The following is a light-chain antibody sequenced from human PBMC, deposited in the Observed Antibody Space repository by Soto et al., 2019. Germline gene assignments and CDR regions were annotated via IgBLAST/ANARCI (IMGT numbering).Light chain of an antibody. CDR2: DAS. V-gene: IGKV1-33*01. J-gene: IGKJ2*01. CDR3: QHYDNLPPYI. CDR1: RDIRDL. Sequence: EIQMTQSPSSLSVSVGDRGTITCQARRDIRDLLNWYQQKPGKAPKLLIFDASNLEEGVPPRFSGSGSGTDFSFSISSLQPEDVATYYCQHYDNLPPYIFGQGTKVDIK.